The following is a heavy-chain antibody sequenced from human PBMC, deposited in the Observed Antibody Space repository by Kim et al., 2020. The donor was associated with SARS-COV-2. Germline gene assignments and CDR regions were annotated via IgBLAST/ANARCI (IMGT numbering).Heavy chain of an antibody. J-gene: IGHJ3*02. Sequence: SETLSLTCAVYGGSFSGYYWSWIRQPPGKGLEWIGEINHSGSTNYNPSLKSRVTISVDTSKNQFSLKLSSVTAADTAVYYCARDLEPAKGGTYDAFDIWGQGTMVTVSS. CDR1: GGSFSGYY. D-gene: IGHD1-1*01. CDR3: ARDLEPAKGGTYDAFDI. CDR2: INHSGST. V-gene: IGHV4-34*01.